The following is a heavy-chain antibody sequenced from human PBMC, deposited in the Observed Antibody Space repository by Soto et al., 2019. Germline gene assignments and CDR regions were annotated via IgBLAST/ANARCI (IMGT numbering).Heavy chain of an antibody. CDR2: INPNSVGT. Sequence: ASGKCYCKASGYTFTGYYMHWVRQAPGQGLEWMGWINPNSVGTNYSQKFQGRVTMTRDTSISTAYMELSRLRSDDTAVYYCARDQGGSGWYYYYYGMDVWGQGTTVTVS. D-gene: IGHD6-19*01. CDR1: GYTFTGYY. J-gene: IGHJ6*02. CDR3: ARDQGGSGWYYYYYGMDV. V-gene: IGHV1-2*02.